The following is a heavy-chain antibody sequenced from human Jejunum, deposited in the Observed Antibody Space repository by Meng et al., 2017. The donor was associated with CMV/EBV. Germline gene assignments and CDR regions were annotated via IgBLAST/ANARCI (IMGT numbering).Heavy chain of an antibody. CDR1: FSFIGTW. Sequence: FSFIGTWMTWVRQAPGKGLEWVANLDEDGGEIYYVDSLKGRFTISRDNAKNSLYLQMNSLRAEDSAVYYCARITTFGTGLHGMDVWGQGTTVTVSS. CDR2: LDEDGGEI. D-gene: IGHD3-3*01. CDR3: ARITTFGTGLHGMDV. J-gene: IGHJ6*02. V-gene: IGHV3-7*01.